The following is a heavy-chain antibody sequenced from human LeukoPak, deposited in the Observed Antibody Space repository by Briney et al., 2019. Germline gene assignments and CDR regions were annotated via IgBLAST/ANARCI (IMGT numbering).Heavy chain of an antibody. CDR3: ARGSCSSTSCYFGYYYYGMDV. D-gene: IGHD2-2*01. CDR2: MNPNSGNT. V-gene: IGHV1-8*01. J-gene: IGHJ6*02. CDR1: GYTFTSYD. Sequence: ASVKVSCKASGYTFTSYDINWVRQATGQGLEWMGWMNPNSGNTGYAQKFQGRVTMTRNTSISTAYMELSSLRSEDTAVYYCARGSCSSTSCYFGYYYYGMDVWGQGTTVTVSS.